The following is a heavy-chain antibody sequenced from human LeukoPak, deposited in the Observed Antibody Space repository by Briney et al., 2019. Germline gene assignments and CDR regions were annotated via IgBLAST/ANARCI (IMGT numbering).Heavy chain of an antibody. V-gene: IGHV4-59*11. Sequence: SETQSLTCTVSGGSIGSHYWSWIRQPPGEGLEWIGYIYYSGTTSYNPSLKSRVTISVDTSKNQFSLKLSSVTAADTAVYYCARDYYDSRGEAFDIWGLGTMVTVSS. J-gene: IGHJ3*02. CDR3: ARDYYDSRGEAFDI. CDR2: IYYSGTT. D-gene: IGHD3-22*01. CDR1: GGSIGSHY.